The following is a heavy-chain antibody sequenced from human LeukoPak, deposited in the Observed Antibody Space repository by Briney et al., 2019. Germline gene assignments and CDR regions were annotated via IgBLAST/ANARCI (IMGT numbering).Heavy chain of an antibody. CDR3: ASEIIFGSFDY. CDR2: ISYDGSDK. CDR1: GFTFSSYA. V-gene: IGHV3-30*04. Sequence: GRSLRLSCAASGFTFSSYAMHWVRQAPGKGLEWVAVISYDGSDKYYADSAKGRFTISRDNSKNTLYLQMNSLRAEDTAVYYCASEIIFGSFDYWGQGTLVTVSS. J-gene: IGHJ4*02. D-gene: IGHD3-3*01.